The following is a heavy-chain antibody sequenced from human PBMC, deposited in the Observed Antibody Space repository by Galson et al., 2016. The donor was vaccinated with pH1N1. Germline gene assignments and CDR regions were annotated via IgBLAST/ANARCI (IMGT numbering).Heavy chain of an antibody. CDR3: AREGKRWLQFEALDL. V-gene: IGHV3-30*04. D-gene: IGHD5-24*01. Sequence: SLRLSCAASGFAFNNYAVHWVRQAPGKGLEWVAIISYEGSDKYYADSVKGRFTISRDNPKSTLYLQMNSLRAGDTAIYYCAREGKRWLQFEALDLWGQGTMVTVSS. CDR2: ISYEGSDK. J-gene: IGHJ3*01. CDR1: GFAFNNYA.